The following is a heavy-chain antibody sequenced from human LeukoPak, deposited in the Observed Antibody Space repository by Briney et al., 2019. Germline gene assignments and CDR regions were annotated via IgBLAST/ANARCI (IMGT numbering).Heavy chain of an antibody. CDR3: ARDLRPERSRDYYYYYMDV. Sequence: ASVKVSCKASGGTFSSYAISWVRQAPGQGLEWMGGIIPIFGTANYAQKCQGRVTITANESTSTAYMELSSLRSEDTAVYYCARDLRPERSRDYYYYYMDVWGKGTTVTISS. CDR2: IIPIFGTA. J-gene: IGHJ6*03. D-gene: IGHD1-14*01. V-gene: IGHV1-69*13. CDR1: GGTFSSYA.